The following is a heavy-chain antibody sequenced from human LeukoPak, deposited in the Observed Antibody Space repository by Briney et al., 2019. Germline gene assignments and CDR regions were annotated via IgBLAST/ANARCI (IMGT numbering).Heavy chain of an antibody. Sequence: GGSLRLSCAASGFTFSNYWMSWVRQAPGKGLEWVANIKQDRSEKYYVDSVKGRFTISRDNAKNSLYLQMNSLRAEDTAVYYCAREGTQGSGSYIMALGYWGQGTLVTVSS. D-gene: IGHD1-26*01. CDR1: GFTFSNYW. CDR3: AREGTQGSGSYIMALGY. V-gene: IGHV3-7*01. CDR2: IKQDRSEK. J-gene: IGHJ4*02.